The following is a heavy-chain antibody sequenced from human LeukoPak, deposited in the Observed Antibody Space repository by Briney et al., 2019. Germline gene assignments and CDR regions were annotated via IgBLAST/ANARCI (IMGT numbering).Heavy chain of an antibody. J-gene: IGHJ4*02. D-gene: IGHD6-19*01. V-gene: IGHV4-39*07. CDR1: GGSISSGDYY. CDR2: GDYSGGT. CDR3: AGERGEEYSSGWYKTNYFYN. Sequence: SETLSLTCTVSGGSISSGDYYWSWIRQPPGKGLEWIASGDYSGGTYYNPSLESRVAISADMSKNQISLKLTSVTGADTAVYYCAGERGEEYSSGWYKTNYFYNWGQGIRVTVSS.